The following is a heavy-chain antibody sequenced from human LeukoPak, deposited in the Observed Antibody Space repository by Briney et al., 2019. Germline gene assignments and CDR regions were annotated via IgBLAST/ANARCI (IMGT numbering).Heavy chain of an antibody. J-gene: IGHJ5*02. V-gene: IGHV4-38-2*02. D-gene: IGHD6-13*01. Sequence: TSETLSLTCTVSGYSISTSYYWGWIRQPPGKGLEWIGSIYHSGNTYYNPSLKSRVTISVDTSKNQFSLKLSSVTAADTAVYYCARGLISSSWRNNWFDPWGQGILVTVSS. CDR2: IYHSGNT. CDR3: ARGLISSSWRNNWFDP. CDR1: GYSISTSYY.